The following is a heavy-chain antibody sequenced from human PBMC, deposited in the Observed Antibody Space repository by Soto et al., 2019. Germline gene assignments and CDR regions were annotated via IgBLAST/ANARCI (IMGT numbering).Heavy chain of an antibody. D-gene: IGHD2-2*01. V-gene: IGHV3-7*05. CDR3: ARGWWVVGRYFDY. Sequence: GGSLRLSCAASGFTFSSYWMSWVRQAPGKGLEWVANIKQDGSEKYYVDSVKGRFTISRDNAKNSLYLQMNSLRAEDTAVYYCARGWWVVGRYFDYWGQGTLVTVSS. CDR2: IKQDGSEK. J-gene: IGHJ4*02. CDR1: GFTFSSYW.